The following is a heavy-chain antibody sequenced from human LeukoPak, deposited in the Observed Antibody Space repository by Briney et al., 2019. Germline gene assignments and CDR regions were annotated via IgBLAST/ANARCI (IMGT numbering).Heavy chain of an antibody. CDR1: GGSISSSSYY. J-gene: IGHJ4*02. CDR3: ARVIPYYFDY. Sequence: SETLSLTCTVSGGSISSSSYYWGWIRQPPGKGLEWIGSIYYSGSTYYNPSLKSRVTISVDTSKNQFSLKLSSVTAADTAVYYCARVIPYYFDYWGQGTLVTVSS. V-gene: IGHV4-39*07. CDR2: IYYSGST.